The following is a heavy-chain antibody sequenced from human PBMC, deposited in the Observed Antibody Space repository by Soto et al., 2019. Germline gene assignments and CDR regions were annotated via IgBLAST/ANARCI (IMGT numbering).Heavy chain of an antibody. D-gene: IGHD3-22*01. Sequence: SVKVSCKASGFTFTSSAVQWVRQARGQRLEWIGWIVVGSGNTNYAQKFQERVTITRDMSTSTAYMELSSLRSEDTAVYYCAAESTYYYDSSGPLSLDYWGQGTLVTVSS. CDR3: AAESTYYYDSSGPLSLDY. J-gene: IGHJ4*02. CDR2: IVVGSGNT. V-gene: IGHV1-58*01. CDR1: GFTFTSSA.